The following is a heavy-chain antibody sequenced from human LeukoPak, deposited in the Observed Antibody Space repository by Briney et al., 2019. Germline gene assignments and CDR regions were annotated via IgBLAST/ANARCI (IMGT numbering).Heavy chain of an antibody. J-gene: IGHJ4*02. Sequence: SETLSLTCTVSGVSISSYYWSWIRQPAGKGLEWIGRIYTSGSTNYNPSLKSRVTMSVDASKNQFSLKLSSVTAADTAVYYCARDRYYYDSSGYYRLDYWGQGTLVTVSS. CDR1: GVSISSYY. D-gene: IGHD3-22*01. CDR3: ARDRYYYDSSGYYRLDY. CDR2: IYTSGST. V-gene: IGHV4-4*07.